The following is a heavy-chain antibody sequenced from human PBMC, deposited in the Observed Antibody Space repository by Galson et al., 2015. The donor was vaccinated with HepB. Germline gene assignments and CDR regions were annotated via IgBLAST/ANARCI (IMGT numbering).Heavy chain of an antibody. J-gene: IGHJ3*01. V-gene: IGHV3-23*01. CDR3: AKDSLRDYFGSGTLWAFDV. CDR2: ISGSGAGT. Sequence: SLRLSCAASGFTFTYFAMNWVRQAPGKGLEWVSGISGSGAGTYYADSVKGRFTISRDNSKNTLYLQMSSLRAEDTAIYYCAKDSLRDYFGSGTLWAFDVWGQGTMVTVSS. CDR1: GFTFTYFA. D-gene: IGHD3-10*01.